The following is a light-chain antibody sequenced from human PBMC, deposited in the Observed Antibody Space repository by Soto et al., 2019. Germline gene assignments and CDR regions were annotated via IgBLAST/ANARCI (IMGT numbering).Light chain of an antibody. CDR2: AAS. V-gene: IGKV1-8*01. J-gene: IGKJ1*01. CDR3: QQYYSYPRT. Sequence: AIRMTQSPSSLSASTGDRVTITCRASQGISSYLAWYQQKPGKAHKLLIYAASTLQSGVPSRFSGSGSGTEFTLTISCLQSEDFATYYCQQYYSYPRTFGQGTKVEIK. CDR1: QGISSY.